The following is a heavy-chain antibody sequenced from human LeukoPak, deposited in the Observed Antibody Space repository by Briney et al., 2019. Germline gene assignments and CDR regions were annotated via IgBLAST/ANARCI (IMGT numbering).Heavy chain of an antibody. J-gene: IGHJ4*02. CDR3: ARAPGDYVWGSYRSHHGY. V-gene: IGHV4-61*02. Sequence: PSQTLSLTCTVSGGSISSGSYYWSWIRQPAGKGLEWIGRIYTSGSTNYNPSLKSRVTISVDTSKNQFSLKLSSVTAADTAVYYCARAPGDYVWGSYRSHHGYWGQGTLATVSS. CDR1: GGSISSGSYY. CDR2: IYTSGST. D-gene: IGHD3-16*02.